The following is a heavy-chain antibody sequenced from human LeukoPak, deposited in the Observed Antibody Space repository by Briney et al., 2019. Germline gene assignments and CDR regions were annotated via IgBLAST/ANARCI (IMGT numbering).Heavy chain of an antibody. CDR1: GFTLSRDS. D-gene: IGHD5-12*01. J-gene: IGHJ4*02. V-gene: IGHV3-48*04. CDR3: ARVGGYSGYDPLDAVYCFDY. CDR2: ISHDSGIR. Sequence: GGSLRLSCAASGFTLSRDSMNWVRQAPGKGLEWISYISHDSGIRYYADSVRGRFTISRDNAKNSLYLQMNSLRAEDTAVYYCARVGGYSGYDPLDAVYCFDYWGQGTLVTVSS.